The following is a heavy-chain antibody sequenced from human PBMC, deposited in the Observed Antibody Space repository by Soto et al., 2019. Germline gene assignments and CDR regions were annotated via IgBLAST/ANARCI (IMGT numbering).Heavy chain of an antibody. CDR3: ATSGGGWYLY. J-gene: IGHJ4*02. CDR2: LNPNSGDT. Sequence: QVQLVQSGAEVKKPGASVMVSCKASGYTFSSYDINWVRQATGQGLEWMGWLNPNSGDTGYAQKFQGRVTLTRNTSINTAYIELSSLTSDDTAVYYCATSGGGWYLYRGQGTLVTVSS. CDR1: GYTFSSYD. D-gene: IGHD6-19*01. V-gene: IGHV1-8*01.